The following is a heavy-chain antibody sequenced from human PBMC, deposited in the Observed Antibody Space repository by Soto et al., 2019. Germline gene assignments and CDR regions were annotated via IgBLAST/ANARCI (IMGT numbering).Heavy chain of an antibody. CDR3: ARQPYRSAAAMV. CDR2: VYDSGTT. J-gene: IGHJ4*02. V-gene: IGHV4-39*01. D-gene: IGHD6-13*01. Sequence: SETLSLTCTVSGASISGSSYYWGWIRQAPGKGLEWIGNVYDSGTTYYNPSLKSRVTISVDTSNNQFSLKLGSVTAADTAVYYCARQPYRSAAAMVWGQGTQVTVSS. CDR1: GASISGSSYY.